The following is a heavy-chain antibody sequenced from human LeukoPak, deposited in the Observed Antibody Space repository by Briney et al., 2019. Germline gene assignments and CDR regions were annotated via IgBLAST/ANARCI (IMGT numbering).Heavy chain of an antibody. V-gene: IGHV1-8*01. J-gene: IGHJ3*02. Sequence: ASVKVSCKASGYTFTSYDINWVRPATGQGLEWMGWMNPNSGNTGYAQKFQGRVTMTTNTSISTAYMELSSLRSEDTPVYYCARRVVEMATIDAFDIWGQGTMVTVSS. D-gene: IGHD5-24*01. CDR2: MNPNSGNT. CDR1: GYTFTSYD. CDR3: ARRVVEMATIDAFDI.